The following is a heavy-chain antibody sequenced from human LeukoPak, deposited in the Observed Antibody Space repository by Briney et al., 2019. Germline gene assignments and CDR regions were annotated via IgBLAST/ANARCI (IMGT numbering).Heavy chain of an antibody. D-gene: IGHD4-17*01. V-gene: IGHV1-8*03. J-gene: IGHJ4*02. CDR3: ARTTSMTASGYDY. CDR1: GYTFTIYH. CDR2: MNPNNGDS. Sequence: ASVKVSCKASGYTFTIYHINWVRQASGQGLEWMGWMNPNNGDSGYAQNLQGRVTITTDTSISTAYMELRILRSDDTAVYFCARTTSMTASGYDYWGQGTLVTVSS.